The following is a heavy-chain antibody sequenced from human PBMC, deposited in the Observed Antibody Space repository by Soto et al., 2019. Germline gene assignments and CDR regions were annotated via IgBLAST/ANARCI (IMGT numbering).Heavy chain of an antibody. V-gene: IGHV1-69*13. Sequence: SVKVSCKASGGTFSSYAISWVRQAPGQGLEWMGGIIPIFGTANYAQKFQGRVTITADESTSTAYMELSSLRSEDTAVYYCASFFGVVPYYYYGMDVWGQGXTVTVYS. CDR1: GGTFSSYA. CDR3: ASFFGVVPYYYYGMDV. CDR2: IIPIFGTA. D-gene: IGHD3-3*01. J-gene: IGHJ6*02.